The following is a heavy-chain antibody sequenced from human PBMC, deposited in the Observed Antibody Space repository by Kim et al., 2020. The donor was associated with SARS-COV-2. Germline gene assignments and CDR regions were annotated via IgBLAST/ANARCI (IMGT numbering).Heavy chain of an antibody. J-gene: IGHJ5*02. CDR3: ASYSGYDLLNWFDP. V-gene: IGHV4-39*01. Sequence: NPSLKSRVTIPVHTSKNQFSLKLSSVTAAETAVYYCASYSGYDLLNWFDPWGQGTLVTVSS. D-gene: IGHD5-12*01.